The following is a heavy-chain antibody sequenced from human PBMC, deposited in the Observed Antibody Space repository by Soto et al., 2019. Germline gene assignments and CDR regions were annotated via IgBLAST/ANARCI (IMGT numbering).Heavy chain of an antibody. CDR1: GFTFSSYV. D-gene: IGHD3-10*01. Sequence: EVQLLESGGDLVQPGGSLRLSCAASGFTFSSYVMSWVRQAPGKGLEWVSVISGSGGSTYYADSVKGRFTISRDNSNNTMYQQMNSQRAEDTAVYYCAPPLWFGELYYWGQGTLVTVSS. CDR3: APPLWFGELYY. J-gene: IGHJ4*02. CDR2: ISGSGGST. V-gene: IGHV3-23*01.